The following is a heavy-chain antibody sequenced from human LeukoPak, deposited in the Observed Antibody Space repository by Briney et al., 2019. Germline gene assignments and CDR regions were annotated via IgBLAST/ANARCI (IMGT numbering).Heavy chain of an antibody. J-gene: IGHJ4*02. CDR3: ARDTYNYGSSAYYFDY. CDR2: IYTSGRN. V-gene: IGHV4-4*07. D-gene: IGHD5-18*01. Sequence: SETLSLTCTVSGVSLSSYSWSWLRQPAGKGLDWIGRIYTSGRNNYNPSLKSRVTMSVDTSKNQFSLKLSSVTAADTAVYYCARDTYNYGSSAYYFDYWGQGTLVTVSS. CDR1: GVSLSSYS.